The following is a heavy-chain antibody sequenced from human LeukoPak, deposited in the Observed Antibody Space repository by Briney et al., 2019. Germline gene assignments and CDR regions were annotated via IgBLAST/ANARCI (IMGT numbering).Heavy chain of an antibody. V-gene: IGHV1-8*03. D-gene: IGHD1-26*01. Sequence: ASVKVSXKASGYTFTSYDINWVRQATGQGLEWMGRMNPNSGNTGYAQKFQGRVTITRNTPISTAYMELSSLRSEDTAVYYSAIIGGTYYHYWGQGTLVTVSS. CDR3: AIIGGTYYHY. CDR1: GYTFTSYD. CDR2: MNPNSGNT. J-gene: IGHJ4*02.